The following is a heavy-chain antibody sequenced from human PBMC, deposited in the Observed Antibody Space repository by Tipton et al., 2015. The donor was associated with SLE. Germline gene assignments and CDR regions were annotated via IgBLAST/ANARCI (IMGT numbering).Heavy chain of an antibody. CDR1: GGSFSGYY. Sequence: GLVKPSETLSLTCAVYGGSFSGYYWSWIRQPPGKGLEWIGEINHSGSTNYNPSLKSRVTISVDTSKNQFSLKLSSVTAADTAVYYCARGGLRSGYSDYWGQGTLVTVSS. V-gene: IGHV4-34*01. CDR3: ARGGLRSGYSDY. D-gene: IGHD3-3*01. J-gene: IGHJ4*02. CDR2: INHSGST.